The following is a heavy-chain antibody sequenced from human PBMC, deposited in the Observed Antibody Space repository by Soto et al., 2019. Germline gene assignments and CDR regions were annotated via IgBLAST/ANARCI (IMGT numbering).Heavy chain of an antibody. Sequence: ASVKVSCKASGGTFSSYAISWVRQAPGQGLEWMGGIIPIFGTANYAQKFQGRVTITADESTSTAYMELSSLRSEDTAVYYCARSRQNRARPYIPRKMDVWGQGTTVTVSS. J-gene: IGHJ6*02. D-gene: IGHD3-10*01. CDR3: ARSRQNRARPYIPRKMDV. CDR2: IIPIFGTA. CDR1: GGTFSSYA. V-gene: IGHV1-69*13.